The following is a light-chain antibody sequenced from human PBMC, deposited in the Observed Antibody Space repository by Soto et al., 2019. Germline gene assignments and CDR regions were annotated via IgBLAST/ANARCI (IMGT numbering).Light chain of an antibody. Sequence: IQLTQSPSSLSASVGDRVTISCRASQTISGYLNWYQQKPGKAPNLLIFTASTLPSGVPSRFSGSGYATDFTLTITDVQPEDFATYYCQQSYSTPYTFVQGTRLDIK. CDR3: QQSYSTPYT. J-gene: IGKJ2*01. CDR1: QTISGY. CDR2: TAS. V-gene: IGKV1-39*01.